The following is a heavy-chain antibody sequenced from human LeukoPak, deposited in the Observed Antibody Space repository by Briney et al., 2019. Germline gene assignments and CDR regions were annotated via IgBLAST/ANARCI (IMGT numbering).Heavy chain of an antibody. V-gene: IGHV4-31*03. CDR3: ARDLARGGYVDY. D-gene: IGHD6-6*01. J-gene: IGHJ4*02. CDR1: GGSISSGGYY. Sequence: SETLSLTCTVSGGSISSGGYYWSWIRQHPGKGLEWIGYIYYSGSTYYNPSLKSRVTISVDTSKNQFSLKLSSVTAADTAVYYCARDLARGGYVDYWGQGTLVTVSS. CDR2: IYYSGST.